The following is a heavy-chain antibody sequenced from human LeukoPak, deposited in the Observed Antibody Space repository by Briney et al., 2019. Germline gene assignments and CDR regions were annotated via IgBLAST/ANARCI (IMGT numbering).Heavy chain of an antibody. J-gene: IGHJ4*02. CDR2: IYTSGST. D-gene: IGHD4-17*01. V-gene: IGHV4-61*02. Sequence: SETLSLTCTVSGGSTSSGSYYWSWIRQPAGKGLEWIGRIYTSGSTNYNPSLKSRVTISVDTSKNQFSLKLSSVTAADTAVYYCARATPGFDYWGQGTLVTVSS. CDR1: GGSTSSGSYY. CDR3: ARATPGFDY.